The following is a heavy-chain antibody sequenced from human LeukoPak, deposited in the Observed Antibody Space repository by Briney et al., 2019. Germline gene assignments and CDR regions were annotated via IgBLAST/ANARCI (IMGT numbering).Heavy chain of an antibody. Sequence: ASVKVSCKASGYTFTGYYMHWVRQAPGQGLEWMGWINPNSGGTNYAQKFQGRVTMTRDTSTSTVYMELSSLRSEDTAVYYCALRDYYDSSGQEHWGQGTLVTVSS. CDR2: INPNSGGT. J-gene: IGHJ1*01. D-gene: IGHD3-22*01. CDR3: ALRDYYDSSGQEH. V-gene: IGHV1-2*02. CDR1: GYTFTGYY.